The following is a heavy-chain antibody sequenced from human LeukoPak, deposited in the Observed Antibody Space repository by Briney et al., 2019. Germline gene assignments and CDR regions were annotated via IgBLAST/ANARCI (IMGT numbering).Heavy chain of an antibody. Sequence: ASVKVSCKASGGTFSSYAISWVRQAPGQGLEWMGGIIPIFGTANYAQKFQGRVTITTDEPTRTAYMELTYVRSDDTAVYYCTIIPNVILFTHYFEYWGQGTLVTVSS. D-gene: IGHD2-21*01. J-gene: IGHJ4*02. V-gene: IGHV1-69*05. CDR2: IIPIFGTA. CDR1: GGTFSSYA. CDR3: TIIPNVILFTHYFEY.